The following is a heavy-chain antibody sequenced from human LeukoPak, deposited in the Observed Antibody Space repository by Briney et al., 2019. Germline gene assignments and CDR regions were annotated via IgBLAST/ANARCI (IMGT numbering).Heavy chain of an antibody. V-gene: IGHV1-2*02. J-gene: IGHJ3*02. Sequence: ASVEVSCKASGYTFTGYDMHWVRQAPGQGLEWMGWINPNSGGTNYAQKFQGRVTMTRDTSISRAYMEVSRLRSDDTAVYYCAREREMATIGDAFDIWGQGTMVTVSS. CDR1: GYTFTGYD. CDR2: INPNSGGT. CDR3: AREREMATIGDAFDI. D-gene: IGHD5-24*01.